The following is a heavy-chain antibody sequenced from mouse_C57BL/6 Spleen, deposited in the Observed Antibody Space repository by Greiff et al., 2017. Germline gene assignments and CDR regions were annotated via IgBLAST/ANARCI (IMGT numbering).Heavy chain of an antibody. J-gene: IGHJ3*01. CDR3: ARAYYGSSYVLAWFAY. D-gene: IGHD1-1*01. V-gene: IGHV5-4*03. CDR2: ISDGGSYT. CDR1: GFTFSSYA. Sequence: EVKVVESGGGLVKPGGSLKLSCAASGFTFSSYAMSWVRQTPEKRLEWVATISDGGSYTYYPDNVKGRFTISRDNAKNNLYLQMSHLKSEDTAMYYCARAYYGSSYVLAWFAYWGQGTLVTVSA.